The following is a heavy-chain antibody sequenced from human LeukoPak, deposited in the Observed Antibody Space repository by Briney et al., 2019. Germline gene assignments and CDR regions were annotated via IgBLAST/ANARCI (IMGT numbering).Heavy chain of an antibody. CDR2: MNPYSGDR. D-gene: IGHD4-17*01. J-gene: IGHJ4*02. V-gene: IGHV1-8*03. CDR3: ARTTSLTASGYDC. Sequence: ASVKVSCKTSGYTFTTYHINWVRQPTGQGLEWLGWMNPYSGDRGYAQKFQGRLSITSDTSISTAYMELSSLKSDDTAVYFCARTTSLTASGYDCWGQGTLVTVSS. CDR1: GYTFTTYH.